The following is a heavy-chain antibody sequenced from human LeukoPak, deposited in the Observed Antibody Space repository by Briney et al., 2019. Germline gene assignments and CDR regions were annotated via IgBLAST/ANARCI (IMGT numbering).Heavy chain of an antibody. J-gene: IGHJ4*02. Sequence: SVKVSCKASGGTFSSYAISWVRQAPGQGLEWMGGIIPIFGTANYAQKFQGRVTITADESTSTAYMELSSLRSEDTAVYYCASDGIAVAGGWAGFDYWGQGTLVTVSS. D-gene: IGHD6-19*01. CDR3: ASDGIAVAGGWAGFDY. CDR2: IIPIFGTA. V-gene: IGHV1-69*13. CDR1: GGTFSSYA.